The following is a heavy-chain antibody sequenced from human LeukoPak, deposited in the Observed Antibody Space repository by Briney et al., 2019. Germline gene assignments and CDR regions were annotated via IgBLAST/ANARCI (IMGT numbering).Heavy chain of an antibody. J-gene: IGHJ4*02. D-gene: IGHD3-22*01. CDR1: GFTFSSYS. Sequence: IPGGSLRLSCAASGFTFSSYSMNWVRQAPGKGLEWVSSISSSSSYIYYADSVKGRFTISRDNAKNTLYLQMNSLRAEDTAVYYCTRDRPNYYGSDGHYYRRNGDYWGQGTLVTVSS. CDR3: TRDRPNYYGSDGHYYRRNGDY. CDR2: ISSSSSYI. V-gene: IGHV3-21*04.